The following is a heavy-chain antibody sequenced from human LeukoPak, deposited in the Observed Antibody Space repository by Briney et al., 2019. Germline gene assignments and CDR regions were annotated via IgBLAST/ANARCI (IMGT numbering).Heavy chain of an antibody. CDR3: ARRPRGTYYLDY. D-gene: IGHD3-16*01. Sequence: SGPTLVKPTQTLTLTCTFSGFSLSTSGVGVGWIRQPPGKALEWLALIYWDDDKRYSPSLKSRLTITKDTSKNQVVLTMTNMDPVDTAIYYCARRPRGTYYLDYWGQGTLVTVSS. CDR2: IYWDDDK. CDR1: GFSLSTSGVG. J-gene: IGHJ4*02. V-gene: IGHV2-5*02.